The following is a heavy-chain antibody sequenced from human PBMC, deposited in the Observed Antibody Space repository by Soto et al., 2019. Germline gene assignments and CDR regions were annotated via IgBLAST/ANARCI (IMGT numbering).Heavy chain of an antibody. J-gene: IGHJ6*02. Sequence: SETLSLTCTVSGGSISSSNYYWGWIRQPPGKGQEWIGKIYHSGSTNYNPSLKSRVTISVDKSKNQFSLKLSSVTAADTAVYYCARDWGYGSGSDHYYYYGMDVWGQGTTVTAP. D-gene: IGHD3-10*01. V-gene: IGHV4-39*07. CDR2: IYHSGST. CDR3: ARDWGYGSGSDHYYYYGMDV. CDR1: GGSISSSNYY.